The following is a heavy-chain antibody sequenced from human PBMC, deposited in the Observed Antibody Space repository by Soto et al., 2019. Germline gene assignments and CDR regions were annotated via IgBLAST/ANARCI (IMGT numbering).Heavy chain of an antibody. D-gene: IGHD4-4*01. CDR2: IYYSGSN. V-gene: IGHV4-39*01. CDR1: GGSISSSSYY. Sequence: XXTLSLTCTVSGGSISSSSYYWGWIRQPPGKGLEWIGSIYYSGSNYYNPSLKSRVTISVDTSKNQFSLKLSSVTAADTAVYYCARHRLQYPHDFDYWGQGTLVTVPS. CDR3: ARHRLQYPHDFDY. J-gene: IGHJ4*02.